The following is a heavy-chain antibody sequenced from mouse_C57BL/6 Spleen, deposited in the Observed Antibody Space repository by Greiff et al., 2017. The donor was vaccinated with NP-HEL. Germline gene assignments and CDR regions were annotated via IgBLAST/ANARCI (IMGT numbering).Heavy chain of an antibody. CDR2: IRNKANGYTT. CDR3: ARSLYDDDVSYAMDY. Sequence: EVQLVESGGGLVQPGGSLSLSCAASGFTFTDYYMSWVRQPPGKALEWLGFIRNKANGYTTEYSASVKGRFTISRDKSQSILYLQMNALRAEDSATYYCARSLYDDDVSYAMDYWGQGTSVTVSS. J-gene: IGHJ4*01. D-gene: IGHD2-4*01. V-gene: IGHV7-3*01. CDR1: GFTFTDYY.